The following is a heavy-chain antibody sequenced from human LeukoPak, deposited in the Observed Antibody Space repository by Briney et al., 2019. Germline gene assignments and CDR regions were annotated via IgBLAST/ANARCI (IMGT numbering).Heavy chain of an antibody. D-gene: IGHD3-3*01. V-gene: IGHV1-2*02. CDR3: ARAGVPGGFWSGFVGAVYYYYMDV. Sequence: ASVKVSCKASGYTFTGYYMHWVRQAPGQGLEWMGWINPNSGGTNYAQKFQGRVTMTRDTSISTAYMELSRLRSDDTAVYYCARAGVPGGFWSGFVGAVYYYYMDVWGKGTTVTLSS. CDR1: GYTFTGYY. CDR2: INPNSGGT. J-gene: IGHJ6*03.